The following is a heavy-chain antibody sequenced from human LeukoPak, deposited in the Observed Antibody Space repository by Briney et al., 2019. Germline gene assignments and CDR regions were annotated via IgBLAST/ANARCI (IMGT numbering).Heavy chain of an antibody. V-gene: IGHV4-39*07. Sequence: SETLSLTCTVSGGSISSSSYYWGWIRQPPGKGLEWIGSIYYSGNTYYNPSLKSRVTISVDTSKNQFSLKLTSVTAADTAVYYCARLEIAVAGNRWFDPWGQGTLVTVSS. CDR3: ARLEIAVAGNRWFDP. CDR2: IYYSGNT. CDR1: GGSISSSSYY. J-gene: IGHJ5*02. D-gene: IGHD6-13*01.